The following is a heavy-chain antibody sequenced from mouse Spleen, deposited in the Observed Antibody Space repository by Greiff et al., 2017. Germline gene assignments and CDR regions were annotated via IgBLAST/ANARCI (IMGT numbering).Heavy chain of an antibody. Sequence: VQLQQSGAELAKPGASVKLSCKASGYTFTSYWMHWVKQRPGQGLEWIGYINPSSGYTKYNQKFKDKATLTADKSSSTAYMQLSSLTYEDSAVYYCAVITTVVGDYFDYWGQGTTLTVSS. J-gene: IGHJ2*01. CDR1: GYTFTSYW. CDR2: INPSSGYT. V-gene: IGHV1-7*01. CDR3: AVITTVVGDYFDY. D-gene: IGHD1-1*01.